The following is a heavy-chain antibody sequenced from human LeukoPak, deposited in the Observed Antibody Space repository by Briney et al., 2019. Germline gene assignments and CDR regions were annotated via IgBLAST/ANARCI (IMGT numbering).Heavy chain of an antibody. J-gene: IGHJ2*01. D-gene: IGHD4-17*01. Sequence: ASVKVSCKASGYTFTGYYMHWVRQAPGQGLEWMGWINPNSGGTNYAQKFQGRVTMTRDTSISTAYMELSRLRSDDTAVYYCARGYGDYDFGYFDLWGRGTLVTVSS. CDR3: ARGYGDYDFGYFDL. CDR2: INPNSGGT. V-gene: IGHV1-2*02. CDR1: GYTFTGYY.